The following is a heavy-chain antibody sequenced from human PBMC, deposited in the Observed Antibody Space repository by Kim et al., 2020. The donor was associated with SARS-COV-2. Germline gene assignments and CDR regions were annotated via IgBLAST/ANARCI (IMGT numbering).Heavy chain of an antibody. CDR3: ARRRYFDWLFHQSPHYFD. V-gene: IGHV4-34*01. D-gene: IGHD3-9*01. CDR1: GDPVNGYY. CDR2: INYDRST. J-gene: IGHJ4*01. Sequence: SETLSLTCAVYGDPVNGYYWSWIRQPPGKGLEWIGEINYDRSTNYKPSLKSRVTMSLDSSKSQFSLRLTSLTAADTAVYYCARRRYFDWLFHQSPHYFD.